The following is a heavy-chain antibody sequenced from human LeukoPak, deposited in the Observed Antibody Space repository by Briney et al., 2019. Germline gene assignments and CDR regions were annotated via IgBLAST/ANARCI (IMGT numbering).Heavy chain of an antibody. CDR1: GFTFSSYA. V-gene: IGHV3-30*04. CDR2: ISYDGSNK. J-gene: IGHJ4*02. D-gene: IGHD3-10*01. CDR3: AKDAPYDYGSGSYWGS. Sequence: GGSLRLSCAASGFTFSSYAMHWVRQAPGKGLEWVAVISYDGSNKYYADSVKGRFTISRDNSKNTLYLQMNSLRAEDTAVYYCAKDAPYDYGSGSYWGSWGQGTLVTVSS.